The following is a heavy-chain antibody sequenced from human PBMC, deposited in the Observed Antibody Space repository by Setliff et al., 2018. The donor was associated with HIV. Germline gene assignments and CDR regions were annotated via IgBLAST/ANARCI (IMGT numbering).Heavy chain of an antibody. D-gene: IGHD2-8*01. CDR3: VRLTADRTNYYYYMDV. CDR1: GYTLTELS. J-gene: IGHJ6*03. V-gene: IGHV1-18*01. Sequence: ASVKVSCKVSGYTLTELSIHWVRQAPGQGLEWMGWIDSNNGNRNFAQKFRGRVTMTTDISTNTAYMEVRSLSFDDTAVYYCVRLTADRTNYYYYMDVWGKGTTVTVSS. CDR2: IDSNNGNR.